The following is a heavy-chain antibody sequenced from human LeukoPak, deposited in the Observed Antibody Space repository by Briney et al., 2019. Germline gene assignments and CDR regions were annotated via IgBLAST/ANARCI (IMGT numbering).Heavy chain of an antibody. CDR1: GGSISSYY. CDR2: IYYSGST. Sequence: SETLSLTCTVSGGSISSYYWSWLRQPPGKGLEWIGYIYYSGSTNYNPSLKSRVTISVDTSKNQFSLKLSSATAADTAVYYCARGAYRYYDSSGYYDYWGQGTLVTVSS. J-gene: IGHJ4*02. D-gene: IGHD3-22*01. V-gene: IGHV4-59*01. CDR3: ARGAYRYYDSSGYYDY.